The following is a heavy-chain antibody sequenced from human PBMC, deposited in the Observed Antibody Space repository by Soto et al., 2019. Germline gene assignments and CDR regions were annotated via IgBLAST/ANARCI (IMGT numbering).Heavy chain of an antibody. D-gene: IGHD6-13*01. V-gene: IGHV1-18*01. J-gene: IGHJ6*02. Sequence: QVQLVQSGAEVKKPGASVKVSCKASGYTFTSYGICWVRQAPGQGLEWMGWISAYNGNTNYAQKLQGRVTMTTDTSTSTAYMELRSLRSDDTAVYYCARDRSLLIAAAGYYYYYGMDVWGQGTTVTVSS. CDR2: ISAYNGNT. CDR1: GYTFTSYG. CDR3: ARDRSLLIAAAGYYYYYGMDV.